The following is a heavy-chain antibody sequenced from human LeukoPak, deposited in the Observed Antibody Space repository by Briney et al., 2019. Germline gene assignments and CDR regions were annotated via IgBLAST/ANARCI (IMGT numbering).Heavy chain of an antibody. CDR1: GFTFSNYG. V-gene: IGHV3-30*02. CDR3: AKDYDFWSGYPTSTLVY. D-gene: IGHD3-3*01. CDR2: IQYDGSNK. Sequence: GGXLRLSCAASGFTFSNYGMHWVRQAPGKGLEWVAFIQYDGSNKYYADSVKGRFTISRDDSKNTLYLQMNSLRAEDTAVYYCAKDYDFWSGYPTSTLVYWGQGTLVTVSS. J-gene: IGHJ4*02.